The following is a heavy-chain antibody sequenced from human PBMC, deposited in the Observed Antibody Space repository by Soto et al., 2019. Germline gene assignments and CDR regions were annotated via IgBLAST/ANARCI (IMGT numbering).Heavy chain of an antibody. CDR1: GGTFSSYA. CDR2: IIPIFGTA. V-gene: IGHV1-69*06. Sequence: QVQLVQSGAEVKKPGSSVKVSCKASGGTFSSYAISWVRQAPGQGLEWMGGIIPIFGTANYAQKFQGRVTITADKSTSTAYMGLSSLRSEDTAVYYCARGSYGDYGNYYYGMDVWGQGTTVTVSS. J-gene: IGHJ6*02. D-gene: IGHD4-17*01. CDR3: ARGSYGDYGNYYYGMDV.